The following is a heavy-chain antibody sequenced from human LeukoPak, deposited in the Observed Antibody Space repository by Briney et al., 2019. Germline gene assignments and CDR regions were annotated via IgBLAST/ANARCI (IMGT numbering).Heavy chain of an antibody. Sequence: SETLSLTCVASVYSISSGYYWGWIRQPPGKGLEWIGSIYHSGSTYYNPSLKSRVTISVDTSKNQFSLKLSSVTAADTAVYYCARLGIQLWFGETCDYWGQGTLVTVSS. CDR2: IYHSGST. V-gene: IGHV4-38-2*01. CDR3: ARLGIQLWFGETCDY. D-gene: IGHD5-18*01. J-gene: IGHJ4*02. CDR1: VYSISSGYY.